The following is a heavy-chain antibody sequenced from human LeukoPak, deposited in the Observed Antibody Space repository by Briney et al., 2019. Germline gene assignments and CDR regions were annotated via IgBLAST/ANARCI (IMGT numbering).Heavy chain of an antibody. CDR3: ARDRHGYFDY. CDR2: ISHNGETK. J-gene: IGHJ4*02. Sequence: PGGSLRLSCAASGFTFSDHYMIWLRQAPGKGLEAISYISHNGETKYYADSVKGRLSISRDNAKSSLYLQMNSLRVEDTAVYYCARDRHGYFDYWGQGTLVTVPS. CDR1: GFTFSDHY. V-gene: IGHV3-11*01. D-gene: IGHD6-13*01.